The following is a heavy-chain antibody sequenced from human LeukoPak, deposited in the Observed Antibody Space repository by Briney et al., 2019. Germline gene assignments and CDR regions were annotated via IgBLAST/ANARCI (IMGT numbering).Heavy chain of an antibody. CDR3: ATGITMVRGLDY. V-gene: IGHV3-48*03. CDR2: ISSSGSTI. J-gene: IGHJ4*02. Sequence: GGSLRLSCAASGFTFSSYEMNWVRQAPGKGLEWVSYISSSGSTIYYADSVKGRFTISRDNAKNSLYLQMNSLRAEDTAVYYCATGITMVRGLDYWGQGTLVTVSS. CDR1: GFTFSSYE. D-gene: IGHD3-10*01.